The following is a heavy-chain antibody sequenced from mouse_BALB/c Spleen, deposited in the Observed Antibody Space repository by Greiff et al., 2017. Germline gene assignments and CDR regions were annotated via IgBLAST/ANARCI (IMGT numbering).Heavy chain of an antibody. V-gene: IGHV7-3*02. CDR2: IRNKANGYTT. CDR3: ARDNGKGGAWFAY. Sequence: EVKVVESGGGLVQPGGSLRLSCATSGFTFTDYYMSWVRQPPGKALEWVGFIRNKANGYTTEYSASVKGRFTISRDNSQSILYLQMNTLRAEDSATYYCARDNGKGGAWFAYWGQGTLVTGSA. J-gene: IGHJ3*01. D-gene: IGHD2-1*01. CDR1: GFTFTDYY.